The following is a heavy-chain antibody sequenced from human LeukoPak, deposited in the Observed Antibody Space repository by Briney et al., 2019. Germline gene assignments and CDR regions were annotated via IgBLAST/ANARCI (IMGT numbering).Heavy chain of an antibody. Sequence: GESLKISCKGSGYSFTSYWIGWVRQMPGKGLEWMGIIYPGDSDTRYRPSFQGQVTISADKSISTAYLQWSSLKASDTAMYYCARPFAAAGTGTDYWGQGTLVTVSS. D-gene: IGHD6-13*01. V-gene: IGHV5-51*01. CDR1: GYSFTSYW. CDR3: ARPFAAAGTGTDY. CDR2: IYPGDSDT. J-gene: IGHJ4*02.